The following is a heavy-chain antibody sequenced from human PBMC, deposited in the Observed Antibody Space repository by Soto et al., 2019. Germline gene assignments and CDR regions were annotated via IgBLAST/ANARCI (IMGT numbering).Heavy chain of an antibody. CDR2: ISSSSSTI. J-gene: IGHJ4*02. V-gene: IGHV3-48*01. CDR1: GFTVSSYS. D-gene: IGHD5-12*01. Sequence: GGSLRLSCAASGFTVSSYSMNWVRQAPGKGLEWVSYISSSSSTIYYADSVKGRFTISRDKAKNSRYLQMNSLRAEERAVYYCARVRRAAYDLWGQGTLVTVSS. CDR3: ARVRRAAYDL.